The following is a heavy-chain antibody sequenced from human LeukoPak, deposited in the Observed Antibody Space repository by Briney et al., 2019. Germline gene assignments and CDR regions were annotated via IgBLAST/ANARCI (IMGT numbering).Heavy chain of an antibody. CDR2: IYYSGST. J-gene: IGHJ6*02. CDR1: GGSISSYY. V-gene: IGHV4-59*01. CDR3: ARDRYYYYGMGV. Sequence: SETLSLTCTVSGGSISSYYWSWIRQPPGKGLEWIGYIYYSGSTNYNPSLKSRVTISVDTSKNQFSLKLSSVTAADTAVYYCARDRYYYYGMGVWGQGTTVTVSS.